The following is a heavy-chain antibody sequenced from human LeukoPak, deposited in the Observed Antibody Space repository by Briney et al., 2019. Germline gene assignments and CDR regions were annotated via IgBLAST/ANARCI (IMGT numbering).Heavy chain of an antibody. CDR2: INPNSGGT. Sequence: ASVKVSCKDSGDTFIVYHMYWVRQAPGQGLEWMGWINPNSGGTNYAQKFQGRVTMTRDTSISTAYMELSRLRSDDTAVYYCAPSYRYGEEGFAYLVQGTLVTVSS. D-gene: IGHD5-18*01. CDR3: APSYRYGEEGFAY. CDR1: GDTFIVYH. V-gene: IGHV1-2*02. J-gene: IGHJ4*02.